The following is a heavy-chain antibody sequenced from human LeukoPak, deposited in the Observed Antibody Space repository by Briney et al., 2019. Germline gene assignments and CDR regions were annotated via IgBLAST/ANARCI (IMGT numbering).Heavy chain of an antibody. CDR1: GFTFNSYA. Sequence: GGSLRLSCAASGFTFNSYAMGWVRQAPGKGLEWVSGICGSGSCTSYADSVKGRFTITRDNFKNTLYLQMNSLRAEDTAVYYCAKDPGLTTVIMYYFAYWGQGTLVTVSS. V-gene: IGHV3-23*01. D-gene: IGHD4-11*01. CDR3: AKDPGLTTVIMYYFAY. J-gene: IGHJ4*02. CDR2: ICGSGSCT.